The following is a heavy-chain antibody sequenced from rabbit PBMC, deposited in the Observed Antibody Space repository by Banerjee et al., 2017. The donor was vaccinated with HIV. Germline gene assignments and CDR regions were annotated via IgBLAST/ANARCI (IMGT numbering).Heavy chain of an antibody. CDR3: ARSGPDSSYAFDL. D-gene: IGHD8-1*01. V-gene: IGHV1S45*01. CDR1: GFDFSSYG. Sequence: QEQLVESGGGLVQPGGSLKLSCKASGFDFSSYGVSWVRQAPGKGLEWIGCIYTTSGNTWYASWAKGRFTISKTSSTTVTLQMTSLTAADTATYFCARSGPDSSYAFDLWGPGTLVTVS. J-gene: IGHJ4*01. CDR2: IYTTSGNT.